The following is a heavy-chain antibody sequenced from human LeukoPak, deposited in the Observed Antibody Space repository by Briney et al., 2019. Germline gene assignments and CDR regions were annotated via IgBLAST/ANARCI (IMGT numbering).Heavy chain of an antibody. CDR1: GFTFSSYS. CDR3: AKASKDPLSGSYAGY. CDR2: ISVSGGST. J-gene: IGHJ4*02. V-gene: IGHV3-23*01. Sequence: GGSLRLSCAASGFTFSSYSMSWVRQAPGKGLEWVSAISVSGGSTSYADSVKGRFTISRDNSKNTLYLQMNSLRAEDTAVYYCAKASKDPLSGSYAGYWGQGTLVTVSS. D-gene: IGHD1-26*01.